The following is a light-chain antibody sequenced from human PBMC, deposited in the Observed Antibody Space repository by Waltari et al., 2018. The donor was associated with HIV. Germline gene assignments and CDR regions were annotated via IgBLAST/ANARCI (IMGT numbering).Light chain of an antibody. Sequence: LGQTARITCGGNNIGSKNVHWYQQKPGQAPVLVIYRDSNRPSGIPERFSGSNSGNTATLTISRAQAGDEADYYCQVWDSSTVFGTGTKVTVL. V-gene: IGLV3-9*01. CDR1: NIGSKN. J-gene: IGLJ1*01. CDR3: QVWDSSTV. CDR2: RDS.